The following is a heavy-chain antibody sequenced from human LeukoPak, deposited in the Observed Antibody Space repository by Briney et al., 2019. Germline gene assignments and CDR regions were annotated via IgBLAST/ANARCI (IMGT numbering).Heavy chain of an antibody. J-gene: IGHJ4*02. Sequence: SETLSLTCTVSGDSISSSSYYWGWIRQPPGKRLEWIGNIYYSGSTNYNPSLKSRVTISVDTSKNQFSLKLSSVTAADTAVYYCARGGGGIVVVPAAFTSAFDYWGQGTLVTVSS. D-gene: IGHD2-2*01. V-gene: IGHV4-39*07. CDR3: ARGGGGIVVVPAAFTSAFDY. CDR1: GDSISSSSYY. CDR2: IYYSGST.